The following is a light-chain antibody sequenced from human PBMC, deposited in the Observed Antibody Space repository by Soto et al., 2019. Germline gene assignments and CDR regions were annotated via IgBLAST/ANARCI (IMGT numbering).Light chain of an antibody. CDR2: KVS. J-gene: IGKJ5*01. CDR1: QSLVHSDGIAY. Sequence: DVVMTQSPLSLPVTLGQPASISCRSNQSLVHSDGIAYFSWFQQRPGRSPRRLIYKVSNRDSGVPARFSGSGSGTDFALKISRVEAEDVGVYSCMQGTPWPITFGQGTRLEIK. V-gene: IGKV2-30*02. CDR3: MQGTPWPIT.